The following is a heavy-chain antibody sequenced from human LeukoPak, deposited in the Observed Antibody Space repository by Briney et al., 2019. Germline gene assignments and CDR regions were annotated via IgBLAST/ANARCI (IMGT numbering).Heavy chain of an antibody. CDR2: IYYSGST. CDR3: ARDSGYSSSSPQFDY. V-gene: IGHV4-39*07. J-gene: IGHJ4*02. Sequence: PSETLSLTCTVSGGFISSSSYYWGWIRQPPGKGLEWIGSIYYSGSTYYNPSLKSRVTISVDTSKNQFSLKLSSVTAADTAVYYCARDSGYSSSSPQFDYWGQGTLVTVSS. CDR1: GGFISSSSYY. D-gene: IGHD6-6*01.